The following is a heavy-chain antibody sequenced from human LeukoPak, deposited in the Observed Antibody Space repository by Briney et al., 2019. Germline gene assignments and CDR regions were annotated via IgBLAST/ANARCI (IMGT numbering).Heavy chain of an antibody. CDR2: IYITGST. CDR1: GGSIINYY. D-gene: IGHD3-22*01. J-gene: IGHJ6*03. Sequence: SETLSLTCSVAGGSIINYYWSWIRQSAGTGLEWVGRIYITGSTTYNPSLQSRLSMSVDTSKNQFSLRLRSVSAADTAVYHCARLKYYDSTGYSPGYYMDVWGKGITVTVSS. V-gene: IGHV4-4*07. CDR3: ARLKYYDSTGYSPGYYMDV.